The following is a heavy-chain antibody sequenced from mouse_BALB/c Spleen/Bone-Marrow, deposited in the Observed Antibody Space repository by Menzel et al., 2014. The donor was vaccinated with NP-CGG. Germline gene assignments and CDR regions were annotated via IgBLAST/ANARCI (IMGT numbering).Heavy chain of an antibody. CDR1: GFNIKDTY. Sequence: EVQLQESGAELVKPGASVKLSCTASGFNIKDTYMHWVKQRPEQGLEWIGRIDPANGNTNYDPRFRGKATITADTSSNTAYLQLSSLTSEDTAVYYCARYGGRYYAMDYWGQGTSVTVSS. CDR2: IDPANGNT. CDR3: ARYGGRYYAMDY. J-gene: IGHJ4*01. V-gene: IGHV14-3*02. D-gene: IGHD1-1*01.